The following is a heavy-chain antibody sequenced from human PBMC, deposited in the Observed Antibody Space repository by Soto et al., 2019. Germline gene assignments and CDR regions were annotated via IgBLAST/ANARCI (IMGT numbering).Heavy chain of an antibody. V-gene: IGHV5-10-1*01. CDR2: IDPSDTQT. J-gene: IGHJ4*02. CDR3: ARQIYDSDTGPNFQYYFDS. CDR1: GYSLAGYW. Sequence: PGESLKISCKGSGYSLAGYWITWVRQKPGKGLEWMVRIDPSDTQTYYSPSFRGHVTISVTKSITTVFLQWSSLRASDTAMYYCARQIYDSDTGPNFQYYFDSWGQGTPVTVSS. D-gene: IGHD3-22*01.